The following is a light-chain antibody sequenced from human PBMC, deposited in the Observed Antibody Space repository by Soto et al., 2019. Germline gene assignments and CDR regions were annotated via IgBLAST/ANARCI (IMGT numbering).Light chain of an antibody. Sequence: VLTQPPSVSVAPGQTAKISCGGDNLGSYGVHWYQQKPGQAPVPLVYDDNDRPSGIPERFSGSKSGNTATLTISRVEAGDEADYYCQVWHVSSDHYVFGTGTKVTVL. J-gene: IGLJ1*01. CDR2: DDN. CDR1: NLGSYG. CDR3: QVWHVSSDHYV. V-gene: IGLV3-21*02.